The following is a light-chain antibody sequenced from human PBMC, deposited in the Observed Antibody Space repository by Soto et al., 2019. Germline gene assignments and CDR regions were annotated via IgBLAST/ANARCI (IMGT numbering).Light chain of an antibody. J-gene: IGKJ1*01. V-gene: IGKV1-39*01. CDR2: DAS. CDR1: QTISTY. CDR3: QQYNSLWT. Sequence: DIQLTQSPSSLSASLGARVTITCRASQTISTYLNWYRQKPGKAPALLIYDASGLQTGIPSRFSGSGAGTDFTLTISSLQPDDSATYYCQQYNSLWTFGQGTKVDIK.